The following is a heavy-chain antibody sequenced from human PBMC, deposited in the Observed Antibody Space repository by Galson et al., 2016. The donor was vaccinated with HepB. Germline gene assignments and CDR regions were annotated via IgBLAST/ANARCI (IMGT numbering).Heavy chain of an antibody. CDR1: GYTFANYD. CDR3: AKALTYKYGSGLAGY. J-gene: IGHJ4*02. Sequence: SVKVSCKASGYTFANYDIYWVRQAAGQGLEWMGWMNSNSGTTGYAQKFQGRVTMTRDTSINTAYMELRSLRSDDTAVYYCAKALTYKYGSGLAGYWGQGTLVTVSS. V-gene: IGHV1-8*01. CDR2: MNSNSGTT. D-gene: IGHD3-10*01.